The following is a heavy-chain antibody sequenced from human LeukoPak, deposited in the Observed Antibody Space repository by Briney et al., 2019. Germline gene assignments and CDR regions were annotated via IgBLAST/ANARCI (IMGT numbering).Heavy chain of an antibody. CDR3: AKWGDYYENSGPDFDY. Sequence: GGSLRLSCAASGFVFSGYAMTWVRQAPGKGLEWVSTISDSGDGTYYADSVKGRFTISRDNSKNTLYLQMNGLRTEDTAVYYCAKWGDYYENSGPDFDYWGQGTLVTVSS. D-gene: IGHD3-22*01. CDR2: ISDSGDGT. J-gene: IGHJ4*02. V-gene: IGHV3-23*01. CDR1: GFVFSGYA.